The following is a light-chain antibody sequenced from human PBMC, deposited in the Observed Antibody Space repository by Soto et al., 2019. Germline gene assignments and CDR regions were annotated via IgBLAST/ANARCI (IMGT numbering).Light chain of an antibody. Sequence: DIQMTQSPSTLSASIGDRVTITCRASQSINNWLAWYQQKPGKAPKLLIYKTSSLASGVPFRFTGSGSGTEFTLTISDLQPDDFATYCCQQYTSYPLTFGGWTKVEMK. V-gene: IGKV1-5*03. CDR3: QQYTSYPLT. CDR2: KTS. J-gene: IGKJ4*01. CDR1: QSINNW.